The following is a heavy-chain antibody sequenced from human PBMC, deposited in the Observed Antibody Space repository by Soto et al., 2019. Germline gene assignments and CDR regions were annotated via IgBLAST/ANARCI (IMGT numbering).Heavy chain of an antibody. CDR1: GFTFGTYT. CDR3: ARVMCGDCSTYYYCSMDV. D-gene: IGHD2-21*02. J-gene: IGHJ6*02. Sequence: EVQLVESGGGLVEPGGSLRLSCAASGFTFGTYTMNWVRQAPGRGLEWVSSIGTTSSYIYYADSVRGRFTISRDNARDSLYLQMSSLRAEDTAVYYCARVMCGDCSTYYYCSMDVWGQGTTVTVSS. V-gene: IGHV3-21*01. CDR2: IGTTSSYI.